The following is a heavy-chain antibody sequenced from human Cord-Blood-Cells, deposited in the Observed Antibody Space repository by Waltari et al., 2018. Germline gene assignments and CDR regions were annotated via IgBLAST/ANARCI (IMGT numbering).Heavy chain of an antibody. Sequence: QVQLQQWGAGLLKPSDTLSLTCAVYGGSFSGYYWSWIRQPPGKGLGWIGEIKHSASTNDSPAHRRGVTRSVDTSKNQFSLKLSSVTAADTAVYYCARDGLRYNYYYYYGMDVWGQGTTVTVSS. J-gene: IGHJ6*02. V-gene: IGHV4-34*01. CDR1: GGSFSGYY. D-gene: IGHD3-9*01. CDR3: ARDGLRYNYYYYYGMDV. CDR2: IKHSAST.